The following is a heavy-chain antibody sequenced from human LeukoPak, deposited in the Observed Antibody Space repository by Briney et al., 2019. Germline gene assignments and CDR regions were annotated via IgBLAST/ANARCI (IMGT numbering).Heavy chain of an antibody. Sequence: GGSLRLSCAASGFTFSSYAMPWVRQAPGKGLEWVAVISYDGSNKYYADSVKGRFTISRDNSKNTLYLQMNSLRAEDTAVYYCAREGKQLASYYYYGMDDWGQGTTVTVSS. D-gene: IGHD6-13*01. CDR1: GFTFSSYA. J-gene: IGHJ6*02. CDR3: AREGKQLASYYYYGMDD. CDR2: ISYDGSNK. V-gene: IGHV3-30-3*01.